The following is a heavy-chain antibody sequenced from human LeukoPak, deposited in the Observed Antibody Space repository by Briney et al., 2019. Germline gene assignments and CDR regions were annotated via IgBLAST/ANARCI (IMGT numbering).Heavy chain of an antibody. Sequence: VASVKVSCKASGYTFNDYYMHWVRQAPGQGLEWMGWIDPYSGGTNYAQKCQGRVTMTRDTSISTAYMELSRLSSDDTAEYYCARGNYYGSGPLFDAWGQGTLVTVSS. CDR2: IDPYSGGT. V-gene: IGHV1-2*02. CDR3: ARGNYYGSGPLFDA. J-gene: IGHJ5*02. CDR1: GYTFNDYY. D-gene: IGHD3-10*01.